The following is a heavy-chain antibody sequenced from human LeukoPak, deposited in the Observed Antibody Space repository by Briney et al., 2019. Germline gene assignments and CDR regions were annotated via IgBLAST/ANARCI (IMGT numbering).Heavy chain of an antibody. CDR2: MYYSGST. V-gene: IGHV4-39*07. CDR1: GGSISSSSYY. CDR3: ARGGSGYDSFYYYGMDV. D-gene: IGHD5-12*01. J-gene: IGHJ6*02. Sequence: PSETLSLTCAVSGGSISSSSYYWGWIRQPPGKGLEWIGSMYYSGSTYYNPSLKSRVTISVDTSKNQFSLKLSSVTAADTAVYYCARGGSGYDSFYYYGMDVWGQGTTVTVSS.